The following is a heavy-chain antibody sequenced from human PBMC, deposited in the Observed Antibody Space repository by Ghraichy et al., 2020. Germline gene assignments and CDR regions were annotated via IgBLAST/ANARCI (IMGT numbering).Heavy chain of an antibody. D-gene: IGHD4-17*01. Sequence: LSLTCVGSGFTLSSYSMNWVRQAPGKGLEWGSYITSRSRFISYADSVKGRFTVSRDNAQNTVYLQMKSLREEDTAVYYCGRGSTVMRYYYYDGMDGSGQGTPVTLSS. J-gene: IGHJ6*02. CDR2: ITSRSRFI. CDR1: GFTLSSYS. CDR3: GRGSTVMRYYYYDGMDG. V-gene: IGHV3-48*02.